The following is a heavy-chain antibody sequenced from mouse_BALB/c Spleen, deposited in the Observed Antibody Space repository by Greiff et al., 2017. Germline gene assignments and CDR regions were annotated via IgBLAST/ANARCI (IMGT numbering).Heavy chain of an antibody. CDR1: GFNIKDTY. J-gene: IGHJ4*01. CDR2: IDPANGNT. V-gene: IGHV14-3*02. CDR3: ARDIEVRRRYAMDY. D-gene: IGHD2-14*01. Sequence: EVQLQQSGAELVKPGASVKLSCTASGFNIKDTYMHWVQQRPEQGLEWIGRIDPANGNTKYDPKFQGKATITADTSSNTAYLQLSSLTSEDTAVYYCARDIEVRRRYAMDYWGQGTSVTVSS.